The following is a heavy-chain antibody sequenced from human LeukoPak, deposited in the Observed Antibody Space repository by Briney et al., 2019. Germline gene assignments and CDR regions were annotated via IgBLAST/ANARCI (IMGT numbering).Heavy chain of an antibody. J-gene: IGHJ6*03. Sequence: SETLSLTCTVSGGSISSSSYYWGWIRQPPGKGLEWIGSIYYSGSTYYNPSLKSRVTISVDTSKNQFSLKLSSVTAADTAVYYCARVRGYSYGYISYYYYYYMDVWGKGTTVTVSS. CDR2: IYYSGST. V-gene: IGHV4-39*07. CDR1: GGSISSSSYY. D-gene: IGHD5-18*01. CDR3: ARVRGYSYGYISYYYYYYMDV.